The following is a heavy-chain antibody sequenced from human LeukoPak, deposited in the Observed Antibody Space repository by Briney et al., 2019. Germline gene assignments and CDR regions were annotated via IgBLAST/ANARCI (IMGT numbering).Heavy chain of an antibody. D-gene: IGHD3-10*01. CDR1: GDSMSGYS. CDR2: IYSSGFT. J-gene: IGHJ4*02. V-gene: IGHV4-4*07. CDR3: ARVHIVTGTYFDS. Sequence: PSETLSLTCTISGDSMSGYSWSWLRQPAGKELEWIGRIYSSGFTEYNLSLDGRATMSIETSKNQFSLMLDSVTAADTATYYCARVHIVTGTYFDSWGQGALVTVSS.